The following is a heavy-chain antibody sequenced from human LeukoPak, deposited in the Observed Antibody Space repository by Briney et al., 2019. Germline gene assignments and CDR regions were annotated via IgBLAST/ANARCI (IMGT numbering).Heavy chain of an antibody. J-gene: IGHJ4*02. CDR1: GFTFNIYA. CDR2: ISDGGATI. V-gene: IGHV3-23*01. D-gene: IGHD6-13*01. CDR3: GVYSSSWHDY. Sequence: GGSLRLSCAASGFTFNIYAMSWVRQAPGKGLEWVSGISDGGATIHYSDSVKGRFTISRDNSKNTLYLQMNSLRAEDTAVYYCGVYSSSWHDYWGQGTLVTVSS.